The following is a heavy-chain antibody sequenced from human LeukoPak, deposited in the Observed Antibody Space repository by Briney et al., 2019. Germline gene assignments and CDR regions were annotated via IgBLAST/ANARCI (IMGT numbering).Heavy chain of an antibody. CDR2: IKSKTDGGTR. CDR1: RFTFSSFW. J-gene: IGHJ3*02. V-gene: IGHV3-15*01. D-gene: IGHD4/OR15-4a*01. Sequence: GGSLTRSCAASRFTFSSFWMSRVRPAPGHGLVWFGRIKSKTDGGTRDCAAPVKGRFTSSRDESKNTLYLQMNSLKTEDTAVYYCTTFDYAAFIIWGQGTMVTVSS. CDR3: TTFDYAAFII.